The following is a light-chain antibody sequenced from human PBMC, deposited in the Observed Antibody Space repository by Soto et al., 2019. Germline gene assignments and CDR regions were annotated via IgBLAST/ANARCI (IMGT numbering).Light chain of an antibody. Sequence: QSVLTQPPSASGSPGQSLTISCTGTSSDVGGYNYVSWYQQHPGKAPKLMIYDVSNRPSGVSNRFSGSKSANTASLTISGLQAEDEADYYCSSHTSSSTSYVFGTGTKVTVL. V-gene: IGLV2-14*01. CDR1: SSDVGGYNY. CDR3: SSHTSSSTSYV. CDR2: DVS. J-gene: IGLJ1*01.